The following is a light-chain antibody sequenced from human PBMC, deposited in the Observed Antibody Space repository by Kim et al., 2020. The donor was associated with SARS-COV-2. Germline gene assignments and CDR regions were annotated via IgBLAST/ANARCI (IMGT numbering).Light chain of an antibody. V-gene: IGLV3-21*04. CDR1: NIGSKS. CDR2: YDS. J-gene: IGLJ3*02. Sequence: SYELTQPPAVSEAPGTTARITCGGNNIGSKSVHWYQQKPGQAPVLVIYYDSDRPSGIPERFSGSNSGNTATLTISRLEAGDEADYYCQVCDGSSDHVVFGGGTQLTVL. CDR3: QVCDGSSDHVV.